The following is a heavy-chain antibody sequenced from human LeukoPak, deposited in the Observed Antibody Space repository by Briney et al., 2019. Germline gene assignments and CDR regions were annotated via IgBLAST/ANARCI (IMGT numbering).Heavy chain of an antibody. D-gene: IGHD6-6*01. CDR3: ARLSSRAFDI. J-gene: IGHJ3*02. Sequence: PSETLSLTCTVSGGAISSYHWSWVRQPPGKGLQWIGFIYSSGSTNHNPSLKSRVTISVDTSKNQFSLKLSSVTAADTAVYYCARLSSRAFDIWGQGTMVTVSS. CDR1: GGAISSYH. V-gene: IGHV4-59*01. CDR2: IYSSGST.